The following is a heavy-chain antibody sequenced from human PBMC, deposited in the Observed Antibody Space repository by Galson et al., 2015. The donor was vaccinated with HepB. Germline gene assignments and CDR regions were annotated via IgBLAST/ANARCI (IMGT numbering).Heavy chain of an antibody. CDR1: GFTFRNYA. CDR2: ISNSGGTT. V-gene: IGHV3-23*01. CDR3: ARTLYDYIWGNDRYYYGMDL. D-gene: IGHD3-16*02. Sequence: SLRLSCAASGFTFRNYAMSWVRQAPGKGLEWVSTISNSGGTTYYVGSVKGRFTISRDNSKNTLFLQMNNLRAEDTAIYYCARTLYDYIWGNDRYYYGMDLWGRGTAVVVSS. J-gene: IGHJ6*02.